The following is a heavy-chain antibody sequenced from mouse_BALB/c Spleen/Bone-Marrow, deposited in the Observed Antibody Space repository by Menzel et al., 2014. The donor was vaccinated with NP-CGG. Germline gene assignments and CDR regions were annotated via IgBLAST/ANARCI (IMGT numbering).Heavy chain of an antibody. D-gene: IGHD3-1*01. Sequence: EVKLVESGTVLAMPGASVKMSCKASGYTFTSYWMHWVKQRPGQGLEWIGTIYPGKSDTTYNQKFKGKAKLTAVTSTSTAYMELSSLTNEDSAVYYCTTLARNYFDYWGQGTTLTVSS. J-gene: IGHJ2*01. CDR2: IYPGKSDT. CDR3: TTLARNYFDY. V-gene: IGHV1-5*01. CDR1: GYTFTSYW.